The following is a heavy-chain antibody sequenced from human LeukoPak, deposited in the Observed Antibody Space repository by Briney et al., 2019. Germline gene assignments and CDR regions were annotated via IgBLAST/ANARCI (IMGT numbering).Heavy chain of an antibody. CDR3: AREARSGYCTSISCYDY. J-gene: IGHJ4*02. V-gene: IGHV3-7*01. CDR1: GFTFSSDW. Sequence: GGSLRLSCGASGFTFSSDWMGWVRQAPGKGLEWVANIKQDGSEKYYVDSVKGRFTISRDNDKNSLYLQMNSLRVEDMAVYYCAREARSGYCTSISCYDYWGQGTLVTVSS. D-gene: IGHD2-2*01. CDR2: IKQDGSEK.